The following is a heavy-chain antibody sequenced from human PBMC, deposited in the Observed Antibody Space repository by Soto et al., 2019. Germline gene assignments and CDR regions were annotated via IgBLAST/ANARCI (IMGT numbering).Heavy chain of an antibody. V-gene: IGHV3-23*01. D-gene: IGHD4-17*01. Sequence: EVQLLESGGGLVQPGGSLRLSCAASGFTFSSYAMSWVRQAPGKGLEWVSAISGSGGSTYYADSVKGRFTISRDNYKNXLYLQMNSLRAEDTAVYYCAKDRKDYGAQSAPFDYWGQGTLVTVSS. CDR3: AKDRKDYGAQSAPFDY. CDR2: ISGSGGST. CDR1: GFTFSSYA. J-gene: IGHJ4*02.